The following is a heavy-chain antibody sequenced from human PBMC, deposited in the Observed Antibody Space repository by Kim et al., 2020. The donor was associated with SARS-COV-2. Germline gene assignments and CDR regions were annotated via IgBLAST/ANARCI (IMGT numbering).Heavy chain of an antibody. CDR3: ARGRTSGWSSFDY. J-gene: IGHJ4*02. CDR1: GFTFSSYS. CDR2: ISSSGSYI. Sequence: GGSLRLSCAASGFTFSSYSMNWVRQAPGKGLEWISSISSSGSYIYYADSMKGRFTISRDNARASLYLQMNSLRAEDTAVYYCARGRTSGWSSFDYWGQGT. D-gene: IGHD6-19*01. V-gene: IGHV3-21*01.